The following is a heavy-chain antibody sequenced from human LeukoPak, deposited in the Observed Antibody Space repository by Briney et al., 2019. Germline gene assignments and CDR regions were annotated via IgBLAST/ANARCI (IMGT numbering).Heavy chain of an antibody. CDR3: AKDRSSGWYEGLDY. CDR1: GFTFSSYS. V-gene: IGHV3-21*01. J-gene: IGHJ4*02. Sequence: GGSLRPSCAASGFTFSSYSMNWVRQAPGKGLEWVSSISSSSSYIYYADSVKGRFTISRDNAKNSLYLQMNSLRAEDTAVYYCAKDRSSGWYEGLDYWGQGTLVTVSS. CDR2: ISSSSSYI. D-gene: IGHD6-19*01.